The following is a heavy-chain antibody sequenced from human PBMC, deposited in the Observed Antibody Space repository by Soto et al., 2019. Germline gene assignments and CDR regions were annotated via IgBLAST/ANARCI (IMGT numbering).Heavy chain of an antibody. V-gene: IGHV1-46*01. CDR2: INPSGGST. CDR3: ARGRGPGIAVAGTYDYYYYGMDV. J-gene: IGHJ6*02. Sequence: GASVKVSCKASGYTFTSYYMHWVRQAPGQGLERMGIINPSGGSTSYAQKFQGRVTMTRDTSTSTVYMELSSLRSEDTAVYYCARGRGPGIAVAGTYDYYYYGMDVWGQGTTVTVSS. CDR1: GYTFTSYY. D-gene: IGHD6-19*01.